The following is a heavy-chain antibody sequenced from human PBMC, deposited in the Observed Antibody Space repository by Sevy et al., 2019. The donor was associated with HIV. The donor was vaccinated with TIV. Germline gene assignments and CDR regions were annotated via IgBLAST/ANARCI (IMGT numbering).Heavy chain of an antibody. CDR2: IIPIFGTA. J-gene: IGHJ6*02. D-gene: IGHD3-10*01. Sequence: ASVKVSCKASGGTFSSYAISWVRQAPGQGLEWMGGIIPIFGTANYAQKFQGRVTITADESTSTAYMELSSLRSEDTAVYYCARDRGSYYYGSGRCGMDVWGQGITVTVSS. CDR1: GGTFSSYA. V-gene: IGHV1-69*13. CDR3: ARDRGSYYYGSGRCGMDV.